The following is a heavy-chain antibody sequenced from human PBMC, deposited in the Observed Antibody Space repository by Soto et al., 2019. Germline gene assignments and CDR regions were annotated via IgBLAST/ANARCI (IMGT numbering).Heavy chain of an antibody. V-gene: IGHV1-18*01. J-gene: IGHJ6*02. CDR2: ISPYTGNT. CDR1: GYSFTNYP. CDR3: AREKGKAVTGTYYYYGMDV. Sequence: SSVKVSCKASGYSFTNYPIAWVRRAPGQGLEWMGWISPYTGNTNYAQEFQGRVTMTADTSTSTAYMELRRLRSDDTAVYYCAREKGKAVTGTYYYYGMDVWG. D-gene: IGHD6-19*01.